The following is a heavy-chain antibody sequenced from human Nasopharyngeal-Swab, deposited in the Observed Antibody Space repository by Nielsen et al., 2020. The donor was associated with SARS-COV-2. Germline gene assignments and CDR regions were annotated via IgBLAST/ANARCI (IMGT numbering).Heavy chain of an antibody. CDR3: AKDKGRGISPVEGSLDI. V-gene: IGHV3-9*01. Sequence: GGSLRLSCAASGFTFDDHAMHWVRQAPGKGLEWVSGIIWNGDSRGYSDSVKGRFTISRDCAKKSLYLQMNSLRPDDTASYYCAKDKGRGISPVEGSLDIWGQGTMVTVSS. CDR2: IIWNGDSR. CDR1: GFTFDDHA. D-gene: IGHD4-23*01. J-gene: IGHJ3*02.